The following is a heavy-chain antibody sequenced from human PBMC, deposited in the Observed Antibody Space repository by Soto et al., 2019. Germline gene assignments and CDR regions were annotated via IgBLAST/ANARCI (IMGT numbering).Heavy chain of an antibody. CDR2: IYHSGST. CDR3: ARDRLPGGHDAFDI. V-gene: IGHV4-4*02. J-gene: IGHJ3*02. Sequence: SETLSLTCAVSGGSISSSNWWRWVRQPPGKGLEWIGEIYHSGSTNYNPSLKSRVTISVDKSKNQFSLKLSSVTAADTAVYYCARDRLPGGHDAFDIWGQGTMVTVSS. D-gene: IGHD1-1*01. CDR1: GGSISSSNW.